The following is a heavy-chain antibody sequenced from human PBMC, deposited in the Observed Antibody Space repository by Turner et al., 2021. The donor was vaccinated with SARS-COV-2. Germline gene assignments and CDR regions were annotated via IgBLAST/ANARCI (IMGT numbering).Heavy chain of an antibody. J-gene: IGHJ6*02. D-gene: IGHD5-18*01. CDR3: ARLMDTAMDYYGMDV. CDR2: IYYSGST. V-gene: IGHV4-39*01. Sequence: QLHLQESGPGLVTPSETLSLTCTVSGGSISSSTYYWGWIRQPPGKGLEWIGNIYYSGSTYYNPSLKSRVTISVDTSKNQFSLKLSSVTAADTAVYYCARLMDTAMDYYGMDVWGQGTTVTVSS. CDR1: GGSISSSTYY.